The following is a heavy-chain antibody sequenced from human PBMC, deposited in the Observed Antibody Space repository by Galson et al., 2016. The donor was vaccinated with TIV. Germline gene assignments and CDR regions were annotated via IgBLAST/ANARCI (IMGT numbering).Heavy chain of an antibody. D-gene: IGHD3-16*02. CDR1: GYSFGNHY. CDR3: VRDREISTFYRFDY. Sequence: SVKVSCKASGYSFGNHYIHWVRQVPGQGLEWMGVINPGGGDTNYPQKFQGRVTMTSDMSTGTFYMELSSLTSEDTAVYYCVRDREISTFYRFDYWGKGTLVTVS. V-gene: IGHV1-46*01. CDR2: INPGGGDT. J-gene: IGHJ4*02.